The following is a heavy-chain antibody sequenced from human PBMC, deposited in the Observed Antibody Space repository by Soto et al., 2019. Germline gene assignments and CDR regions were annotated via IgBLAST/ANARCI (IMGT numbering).Heavy chain of an antibody. Sequence: GSLRLSCAASGFTFSHYELNWVRQARGKGLEWVSYISGSGSTKSYADSVRGRFTISRDNAKNSLYLQMNSLRVEDTAVYFCARDPRREAKYGEYDYGLDVWGQGTTVTVSS. V-gene: IGHV3-48*03. J-gene: IGHJ6*02. CDR1: GFTFSHYE. D-gene: IGHD4-17*01. CDR2: ISGSGSTK. CDR3: ARDPRREAKYGEYDYGLDV.